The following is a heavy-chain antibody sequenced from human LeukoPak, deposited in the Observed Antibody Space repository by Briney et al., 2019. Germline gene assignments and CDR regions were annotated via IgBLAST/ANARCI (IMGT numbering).Heavy chain of an antibody. CDR2: IKLDGSEK. J-gene: IGHJ3*01. CDR3: ARERVATASAFDV. D-gene: IGHD4-23*01. CDR1: GFTFSSYW. Sequence: GGSLRLSCAASGFTFSSYWMSWVRQAPGKGLEWVANIKLDGSEKFYVDSVKGRFTISRDNAKNSLYLQMNSLRIEDTAVYYCARERVATASAFDVWGQGTMVTVSS. V-gene: IGHV3-7*01.